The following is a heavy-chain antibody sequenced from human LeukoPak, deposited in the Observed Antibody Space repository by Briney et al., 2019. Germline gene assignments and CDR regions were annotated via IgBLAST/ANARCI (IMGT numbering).Heavy chain of an antibody. V-gene: IGHV4-34*01. Sequence: PSETLSLTCAVYGGSFSGYYWSWIRQPPGKGLEWIGEINHSGSTNYNPSLKSRVTISVDTSKNQFSLKLSSVTAADTALYYCARRGKYYDFWSGYPRIYYYYMDVWGKGTTVTVSS. D-gene: IGHD3-3*01. CDR3: ARRGKYYDFWSGYPRIYYYYMDV. CDR1: GGSFSGYY. CDR2: INHSGST. J-gene: IGHJ6*03.